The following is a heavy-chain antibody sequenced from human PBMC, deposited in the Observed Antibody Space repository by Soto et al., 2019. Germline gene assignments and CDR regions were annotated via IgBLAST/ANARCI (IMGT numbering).Heavy chain of an antibody. D-gene: IGHD6-13*01. J-gene: IGHJ4*02. CDR1: GGSISNSNYY. V-gene: IGHV4-39*02. Sequence: PSETLSLTCTVSGGSISNSNYYWGWIRQPPGKGLEWIGYIYYTGSTYYNPSLKSRVTISVDASKTQFYLNLSSVTAADTAVYYCARVVSSTSSSSPYYFDYWGQGTLVPVSS. CDR2: IYYTGST. CDR3: ARVVSSTSSSSPYYFDY.